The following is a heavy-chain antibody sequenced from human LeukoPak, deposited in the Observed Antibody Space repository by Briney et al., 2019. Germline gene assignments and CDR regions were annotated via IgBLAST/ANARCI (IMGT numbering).Heavy chain of an antibody. Sequence: GGSLRLSCAASGFTFSRYWMTWVRQAPGKGLEWLANIKEDGSEKFYVASVKGRFTISRDNAKNSLYLQMNSLRAEDTAVYYCARAAAGILDFDYWGQGTLVTVSS. CDR2: IKEDGSEK. D-gene: IGHD6-13*01. J-gene: IGHJ4*02. V-gene: IGHV3-7*01. CDR1: GFTFSRYW. CDR3: ARAAAGILDFDY.